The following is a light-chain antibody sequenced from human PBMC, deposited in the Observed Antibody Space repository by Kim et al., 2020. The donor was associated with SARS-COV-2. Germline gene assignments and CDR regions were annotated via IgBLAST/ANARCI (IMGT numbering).Light chain of an antibody. CDR2: GAS. CDR1: QFVSSS. Sequence: SPGERVTRSCRASQFVSSSLAWYQQKPGQAPRLLIYGASTRATGIPARFSGSGSGTEFTLTISSLQSEDFAVYFCQQYNLWPPITFGQGTRLEIK. V-gene: IGKV3-15*01. CDR3: QQYNLWPPIT. J-gene: IGKJ5*01.